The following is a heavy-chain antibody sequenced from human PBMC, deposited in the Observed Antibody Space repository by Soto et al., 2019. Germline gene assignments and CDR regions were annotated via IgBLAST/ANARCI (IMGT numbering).Heavy chain of an antibody. Sequence: ASETLSLTCAVSGGSISSRDWWSWVRQPPGRGLEWIGEISHSGSTNYNPSLKSRVTISVDKSKNQFSLNVLSVTAADTAVYFCASTGQYYYGSGSSQGYYGMDVWGQGTTVT. V-gene: IGHV4-4*02. CDR3: ASTGQYYYGSGSSQGYYGMDV. CDR1: GGSISSRDW. D-gene: IGHD3-10*01. CDR2: ISHSGST. J-gene: IGHJ6*02.